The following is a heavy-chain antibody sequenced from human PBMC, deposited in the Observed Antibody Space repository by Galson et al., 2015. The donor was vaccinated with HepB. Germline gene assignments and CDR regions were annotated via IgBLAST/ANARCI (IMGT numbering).Heavy chain of an antibody. CDR3: ARGGYCAGGNCYIKDNWFDR. J-gene: IGHJ5*02. D-gene: IGHD2-8*02. V-gene: IGHV5-51*03. Sequence: QSGAEVKKPGESLKISCKGSGYNFNTYWIGWVRQMPGKGLEWMGIMFPGDPDITYSPSFRGQVTISADRSLTTAYLQWSSLKASDTAIYYCARGGYCAGGNCYIKDNWFDRWGQGTLVTVSS. CDR1: GYNFNTYW. CDR2: MFPGDPDI.